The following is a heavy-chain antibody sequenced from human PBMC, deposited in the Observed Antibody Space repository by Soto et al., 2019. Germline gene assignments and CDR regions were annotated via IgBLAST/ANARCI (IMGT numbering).Heavy chain of an antibody. J-gene: IGHJ4*02. V-gene: IGHV3-33*03. Sequence: QAQLVESGGGVVQPGTSLRLSCAASGFTISTHGMHWVRQAPGKGLEWLANIWYDGSNKFYAESVKGRFSISTDNSKNTLYLQRSSLRAEDTAVYYCAAATTWNFHFPYWGQGTQVTVSS. CDR1: GFTISTHG. D-gene: IGHD1-7*01. CDR3: AAATTWNFHFPY. CDR2: IWYDGSNK.